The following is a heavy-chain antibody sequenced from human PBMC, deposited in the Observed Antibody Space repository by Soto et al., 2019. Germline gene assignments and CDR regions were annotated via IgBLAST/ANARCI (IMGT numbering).Heavy chain of an antibody. CDR3: ATYYSGYGYRDHDAFDI. Sequence: SETLSLTCTVSGGSISSGGYYWSWIRQHPGKGLEWIGYIYYSGSTYYNPSLKSRVTISVDTSKNQFSLKLSSVTAADTAVYYCATYYSGYGYRDHDAFDIWGQGTMVTVSS. V-gene: IGHV4-31*03. CDR2: IYYSGST. CDR1: GGSISSGGYY. D-gene: IGHD5-12*01. J-gene: IGHJ3*02.